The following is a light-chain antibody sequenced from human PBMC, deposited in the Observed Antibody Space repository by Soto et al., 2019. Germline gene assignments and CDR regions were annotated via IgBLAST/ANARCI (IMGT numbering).Light chain of an antibody. Sequence: QSALTQPPSVSGSPGQSVTISCTGTSSDIGNYNYVSWYQQAPGTAPKLMIFEVSNRPSGVPDRFSGSKSGNTASLTISGLQAEDEADYCCASNTGTRVFGGGTKVTVL. J-gene: IGLJ3*02. CDR3: ASNTGTRV. V-gene: IGLV2-18*02. CDR1: SSDIGNYNY. CDR2: EVS.